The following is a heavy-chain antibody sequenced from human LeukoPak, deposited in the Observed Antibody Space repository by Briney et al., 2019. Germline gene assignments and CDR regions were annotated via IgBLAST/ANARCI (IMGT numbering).Heavy chain of an antibody. D-gene: IGHD1-26*01. V-gene: IGHV5-51*01. CDR2: INPGDSDT. CDR3: VRPAASGWYDS. J-gene: IGHJ5*01. CDR1: GYSFTTYW. Sequence: GESLKISCKGSGYSFTTYWIGWVRQMPGKDLEWLAIINPGDSDTRYSPSSQGQVTISADKSISTAYLQWSSLKASDSAMYYCVRPAASGWYDSWGQGTPVSV.